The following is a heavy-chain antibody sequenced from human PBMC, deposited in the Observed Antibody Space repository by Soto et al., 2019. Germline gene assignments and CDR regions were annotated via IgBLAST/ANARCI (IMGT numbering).Heavy chain of an antibody. CDR2: INHSGST. CDR3: ARLCYDILTGYKTQNDD. D-gene: IGHD3-9*01. Sequence: ASETLSLTCAVYGGSFSGYYWSWIRQPPGKGLEWIGEINHSGSTNYNPSLKSRVTISVDTSKNQFSLKLSSVTAADTAVYYCARLCYDILTGYKTQNDDRGQGTLVTVSS. J-gene: IGHJ4*02. V-gene: IGHV4-34*01. CDR1: GGSFSGYY.